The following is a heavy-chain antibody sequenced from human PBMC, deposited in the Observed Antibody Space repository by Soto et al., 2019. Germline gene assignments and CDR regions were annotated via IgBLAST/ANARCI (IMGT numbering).Heavy chain of an antibody. D-gene: IGHD1-20*01. V-gene: IGHV3-23*01. J-gene: IGHJ4*02. CDR3: ANLFGGNGNDY. CDR1: GFTFSTYA. Sequence: GGALSLSSSAPGFTFSTYAIHCDRQDPGKGLEWVSGISGSGGRTSDGESMKGRFSISRYNSKNTLYRQMISLRAEDAASYYCANLFGGNGNDYWGRGTLVTVSS. CDR2: ISGSGGRT.